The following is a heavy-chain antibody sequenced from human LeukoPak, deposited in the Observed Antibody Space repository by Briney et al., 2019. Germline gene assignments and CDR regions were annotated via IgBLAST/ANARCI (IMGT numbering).Heavy chain of an antibody. V-gene: IGHV1-2*02. Sequence: ASVKVSCKASGYTFTGYYMHWVRQAPGQGLEWMGWINPNSGGTNYAQKFQGRVTMTRDTSISTAYMELSRLRSDDTAVYYCARTKWNDVRSEFDPWGQGTLVTVSS. J-gene: IGHJ5*02. CDR3: ARTKWNDVRSEFDP. CDR1: GYTFTGYY. CDR2: INPNSGGT. D-gene: IGHD1-1*01.